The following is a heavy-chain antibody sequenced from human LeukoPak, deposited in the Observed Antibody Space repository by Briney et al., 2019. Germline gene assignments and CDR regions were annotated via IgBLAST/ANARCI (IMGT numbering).Heavy chain of an antibody. D-gene: IGHD3-22*01. CDR1: GCTFSSYA. CDR2: ISGSGGRT. V-gene: IGHV3-23*01. J-gene: IGHJ4*02. CDR3: AKEREYYDSSGYSGFDY. Sequence: GGSLRLSCAASGCTFSSYAMSWVRQAPGKGLEWDSAISGSGGRTYYADSVKGRFTISRDNSKNTLYLQMNSLRAEDTAVYYCAKEREYYDSSGYSGFDYWGQGTLVTVSS.